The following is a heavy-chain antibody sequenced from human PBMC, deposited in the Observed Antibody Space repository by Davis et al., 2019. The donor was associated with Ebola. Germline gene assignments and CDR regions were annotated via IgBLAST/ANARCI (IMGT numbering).Heavy chain of an antibody. Sequence: MPSETLSLTCTVSGGSISSYYWSWIRQPPGKGLEWIGYIYYSGSINYNPSLKSRVTISVDTSKNQFSLKLSSVTAADTAVYYCARVSSSSWKHYYYYYGMDVWGQGTTVTVSS. V-gene: IGHV4-59*01. CDR2: IYYSGSI. CDR3: ARVSSSSWKHYYYYYGMDV. D-gene: IGHD6-13*01. CDR1: GGSISSYY. J-gene: IGHJ6*02.